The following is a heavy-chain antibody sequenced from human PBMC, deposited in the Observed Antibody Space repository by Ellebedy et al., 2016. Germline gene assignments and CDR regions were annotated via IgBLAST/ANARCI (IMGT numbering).Heavy chain of an antibody. CDR1: GFTFSSYS. CDR3: ARESSYDYVWGSYRYPIPSFDY. D-gene: IGHD3-16*02. V-gene: IGHV3-48*04. J-gene: IGHJ4*02. CDR2: ISSSSSTI. Sequence: GESLKISXAASGFTFSSYSMNWVRQAPGKGLEWVSYISSSSSTIYYADSVKGRFTISRDNAKNSLYLQMNSLRAEDTAVYYCARESSYDYVWGSYRYPIPSFDYWGQGTLVTVSS.